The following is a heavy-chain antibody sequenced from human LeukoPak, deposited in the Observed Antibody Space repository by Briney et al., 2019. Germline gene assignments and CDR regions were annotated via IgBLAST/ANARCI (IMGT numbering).Heavy chain of an antibody. CDR1: GGSISSYY. CDR3: ARDRILGYSSGWYVDY. Sequence: SETLSLTCTVSGGSISSYYWSWIRQPAGKGLEWIGRIYTSGSTNYNPSLKSRVTMSVDTSKNQFSLKLSSVTAADTAVYYCARDRILGYSSGWYVDYWGQGTLVTVSS. J-gene: IGHJ4*02. V-gene: IGHV4-4*07. D-gene: IGHD6-19*01. CDR2: IYTSGST.